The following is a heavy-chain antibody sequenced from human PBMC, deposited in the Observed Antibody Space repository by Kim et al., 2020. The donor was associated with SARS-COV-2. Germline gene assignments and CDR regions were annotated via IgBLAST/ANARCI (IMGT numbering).Heavy chain of an antibody. J-gene: IGHJ4*02. Sequence: LSLTCAASGFTFSSYAMSWVRQAPGKGLEWVSAISGSGGSTYYADSVKGRFTISRDNSKNTLYLQMNSLRAEDTAVYYCAKGPRRDGYNSAYWGQGTLVTVSS. CDR1: GFTFSSYA. CDR3: AKGPRRDGYNSAY. D-gene: IGHD5-12*01. CDR2: ISGSGGST. V-gene: IGHV3-23*01.